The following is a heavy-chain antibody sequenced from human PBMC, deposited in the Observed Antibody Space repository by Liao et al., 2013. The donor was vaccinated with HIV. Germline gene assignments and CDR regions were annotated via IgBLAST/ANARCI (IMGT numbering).Heavy chain of an antibody. V-gene: IGHV4-61*02. CDR3: ARVNSSVWYTVEDS. Sequence: QVQLQESGPGLVKPSQTLSLTCTVSGGSISSGDYYWSWIRQPAGKGLEWIGRIYTSGSTNSNPSLKSRVTMSLDTSKSQVSLRLTSVTAADTAVYYCARVNSSVWYTVEDSWGQGTLVTVSS. CDR1: GGSISSGDYY. J-gene: IGHJ4*02. CDR2: IYTSGST. D-gene: IGHD6-19*01.